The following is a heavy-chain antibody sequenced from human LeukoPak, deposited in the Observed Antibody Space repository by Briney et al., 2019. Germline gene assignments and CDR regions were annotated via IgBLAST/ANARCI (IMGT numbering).Heavy chain of an antibody. CDR1: GYTFTGYY. CDR3: ASSHKGAAVEDY. J-gene: IGHJ4*02. V-gene: IGHV1-2*02. D-gene: IGHD6-13*01. CDR2: INPNSGGT. Sequence: ASVKVSCKASGYTFTGYYMHWVRQAPGQGLEWTGWINPNSGGTNYAQKFQGRVTMTRDTSISTAYMELSRLRSDDTAVYYCASSHKGAAVEDYWGQGTLVTVSS.